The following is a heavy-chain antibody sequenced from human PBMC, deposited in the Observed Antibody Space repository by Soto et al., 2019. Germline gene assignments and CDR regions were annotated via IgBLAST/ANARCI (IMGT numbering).Heavy chain of an antibody. CDR2: IIPIFGTA. Sequence: QVQLVQSGAEVKKPGSSVKVSCKASGGTFSSYAISWVRQAPGQGLEWMGGIIPIFGTANYAQKFQGSVTITADESTSTAYMELRSLRSEDTAVYYCANTYCSITSCYVYYYYGMEVWGQGTTVTVSS. D-gene: IGHD2-2*01. J-gene: IGHJ6*02. CDR1: GGTFSSYA. V-gene: IGHV1-69*01. CDR3: ANTYCSITSCYVYYYYGMEV.